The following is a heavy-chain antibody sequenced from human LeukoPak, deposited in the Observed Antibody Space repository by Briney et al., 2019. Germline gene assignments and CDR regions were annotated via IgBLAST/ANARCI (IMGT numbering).Heavy chain of an antibody. D-gene: IGHD3-22*01. Sequence: SETLSLICTVSGGSISSSGYNWDWIRQPPGKGLEWIGNPYDSGSTNYNPSLKSRVTISVDTSKNQFSLKLSSVTAADTAVYYCARVSSGYSNYFDYWGQGTLVTVSS. J-gene: IGHJ4*02. V-gene: IGHV4-39*07. CDR2: PYDSGST. CDR1: GGSISSSGYN. CDR3: ARVSSGYSNYFDY.